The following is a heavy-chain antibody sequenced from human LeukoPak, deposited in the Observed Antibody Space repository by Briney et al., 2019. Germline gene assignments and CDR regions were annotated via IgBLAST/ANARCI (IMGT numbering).Heavy chain of an antibody. CDR1: GGSISSYY. CDR2: IYTSGST. J-gene: IGHJ4*02. D-gene: IGHD4-17*01. CDR3: AREKTTVTTRRFDY. Sequence: PSETLSLTCTVSGGSISSYYWSWIRQPAGKGLEWIGRIYTSGSTNYNPSLKSRVTMSVDTSKNQFSLKLSSVTAADTAVYYCAREKTTVTTRRFDYWGQGTLVTVSS. V-gene: IGHV4-4*07.